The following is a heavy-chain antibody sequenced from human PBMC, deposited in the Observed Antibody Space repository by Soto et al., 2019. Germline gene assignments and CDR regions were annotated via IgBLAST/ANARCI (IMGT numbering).Heavy chain of an antibody. CDR3: ARSPDSSGYYPRWYYYGMDV. CDR1: GGSISSYY. V-gene: IGHV4-59*12. J-gene: IGHJ6*02. CDR2: IYYSGST. Sequence: SETLSLTCTVSGGSISSYYWSWIRQPPGKGLEWIGYIYYSGSTNYNPSLKSRVTISVDKSKNQFSLKLSSVTAADTAVYYCARSPDSSGYYPRWYYYGMDVWGQGTTVTVSS. D-gene: IGHD3-22*01.